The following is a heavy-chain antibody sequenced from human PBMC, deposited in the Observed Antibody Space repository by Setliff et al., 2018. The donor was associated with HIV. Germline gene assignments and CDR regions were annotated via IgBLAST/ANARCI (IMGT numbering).Heavy chain of an antibody. CDR1: GYTFTNYG. CDR2: ISGYNGNT. D-gene: IGHD6-6*01. J-gene: IGHJ4*02. Sequence: ASVKVSCKASGYTFTNYGISWVRQAPGQGPEWMGWISGYNGNTNYAQKFQGRVTMTTDTSTRTAYMELRSLRSDDTAVYYCARDSRSSIAPYNFDYWGQGTVVTVSS. V-gene: IGHV1-18*01. CDR3: ARDSRSSIAPYNFDY.